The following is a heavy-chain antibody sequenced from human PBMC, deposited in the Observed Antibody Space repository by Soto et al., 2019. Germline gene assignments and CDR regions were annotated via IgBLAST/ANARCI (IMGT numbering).Heavy chain of an antibody. CDR1: GGSISRGGYY. V-gene: IGHV4-31*03. CDR2: NYNSVST. CDR3: ARDPAP. Sequence: QVQLQESGPGLVKPSQTLSLTCTVSGGSISRGGYYWSWIRQNPGKGLEWIGYNYNSVSTYYNPSLKSRVTLPVDTSKNQFSLKLTSVTAADTAVYYCARDPAPWGQGTLVTVSS. J-gene: IGHJ5*02.